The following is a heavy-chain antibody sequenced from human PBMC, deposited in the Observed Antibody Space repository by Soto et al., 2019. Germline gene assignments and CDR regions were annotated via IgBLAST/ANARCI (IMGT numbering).Heavy chain of an antibody. CDR3: AKDRMSDNGVWEAFDV. V-gene: IGHV3-23*01. J-gene: IGHJ3*01. D-gene: IGHD1-26*01. CDR2: IGGGKGDEK. CDR1: GFIFNNYA. Sequence: EAQLSESGGGLVQPGGSLRLSCAASGFIFNNYAMNWVRQAPGKGLEWVSGIGGGKGDEKEYAVSVKGLFTISRYSSKNELFLQLNSLRAEDTAVYSCAKDRMSDNGVWEAFDVWGPGAMVTVSS.